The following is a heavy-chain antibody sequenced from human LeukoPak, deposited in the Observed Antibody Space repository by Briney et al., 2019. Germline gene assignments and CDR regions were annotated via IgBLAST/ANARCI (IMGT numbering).Heavy chain of an antibody. CDR3: AKEPRMIVVATSFDY. D-gene: IGHD3-22*01. CDR1: GFAFSNYA. J-gene: IGHJ4*02. Sequence: PGGSLRLSCAASGFAFSNYAMSWVRQAPGKGLEWVSAISGSGGSTYYADSVKGRFTISRDNSKNTLYLQMNSLRAEDTAVYYCAKEPRMIVVATSFDYWGQGTLVTVSS. V-gene: IGHV3-23*01. CDR2: ISGSGGST.